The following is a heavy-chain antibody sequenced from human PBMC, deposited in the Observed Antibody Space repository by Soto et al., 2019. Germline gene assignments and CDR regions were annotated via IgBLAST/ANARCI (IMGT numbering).Heavy chain of an antibody. D-gene: IGHD2-2*01. CDR2: IYYSGST. CDR3: ARDLGFCSSTSCYPWFDP. J-gene: IGHJ5*02. Sequence: TCTVSGGSISSFYWSWIRQPPGKGLEWIGYIYYSGSTNYNPSLKSRVTISVDTSKNQFSLKLSSVTAADTAMYYCARDLGFCSSTSCYPWFDPWGQGTLVTVSS. CDR1: GGSISSFY. V-gene: IGHV4-59*01.